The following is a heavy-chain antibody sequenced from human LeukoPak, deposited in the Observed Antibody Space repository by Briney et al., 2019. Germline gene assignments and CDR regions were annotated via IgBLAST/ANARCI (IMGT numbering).Heavy chain of an antibody. D-gene: IGHD6-19*01. Sequence: GGSRRLSCAASGFTFSDYYMSWIRQAPGKGLEWVSYISSSGSTIYYADSVKGRFTISRDNSKNTLYLQMNSLRAEDTAVYYCAKDHGSGWPNFDYWGQGTLVTVSS. CDR3: AKDHGSGWPNFDY. CDR1: GFTFSDYY. CDR2: ISSSGSTI. J-gene: IGHJ4*02. V-gene: IGHV3-11*01.